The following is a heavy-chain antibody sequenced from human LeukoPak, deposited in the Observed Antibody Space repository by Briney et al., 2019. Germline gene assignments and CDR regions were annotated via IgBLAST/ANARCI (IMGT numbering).Heavy chain of an antibody. Sequence: AGGSLRLSCVASGFTFSTYTMNWVRQAPGKGLEWVSSISSSSFFISYADSVKGRFTISRDNAKNSLYLQMNSLRAEDTAVYYCARSEDTAMVQDYWGQGTLVTVSS. D-gene: IGHD5-18*01. CDR3: ARSEDTAMVQDY. V-gene: IGHV3-21*01. CDR1: GFTFSTYT. CDR2: ISSSSFFI. J-gene: IGHJ4*02.